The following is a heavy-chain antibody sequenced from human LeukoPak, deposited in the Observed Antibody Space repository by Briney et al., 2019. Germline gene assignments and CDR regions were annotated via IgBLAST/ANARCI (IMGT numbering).Heavy chain of an antibody. CDR3: ARSSPYYDILTGYGRSDGMDV. CDR2: IYSGGST. CDR1: GFTVSSNY. J-gene: IGHJ6*02. Sequence: GGSLRLSCAASGFTVSSNYMSWVRQAPGKGLEWVSVIYSGGSTYYADSVKGRFTISRDNSKNTLYLQMNSLRAEDTAVYYCARSSPYYDILTGYGRSDGMDVWGQGTTVAVSS. D-gene: IGHD3-9*01. V-gene: IGHV3-53*01.